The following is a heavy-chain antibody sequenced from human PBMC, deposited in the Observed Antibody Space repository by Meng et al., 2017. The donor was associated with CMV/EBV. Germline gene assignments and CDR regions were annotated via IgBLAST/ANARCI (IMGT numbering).Heavy chain of an antibody. CDR2: IYYSGST. Sequence: QVQLTESGPGLVKPSQTLSLTCTVSGGSISSGDYYWSWIRQPSGKGLEWIGYIYYSGSTYYNPSLKSRVTISVDTSKNQFSLKLSSVTAADTAVYYCARVMGPNRTPYYFDYWGQGTLVTVSS. J-gene: IGHJ4*02. V-gene: IGHV4-30-4*08. D-gene: IGHD1-14*01. CDR1: GGSISSGDYY. CDR3: ARVMGPNRTPYYFDY.